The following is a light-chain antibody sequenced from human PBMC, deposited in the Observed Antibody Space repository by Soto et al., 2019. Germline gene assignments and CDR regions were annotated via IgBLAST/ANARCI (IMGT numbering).Light chain of an antibody. CDR1: QCVSSSY. CDR2: GAS. Sequence: EIVLTQSPGTLSLSPGERATLSCRASQCVSSSYLAWYQQKPVQAPRLLIYGASSRATGIPDRFSGSGSGTDFTLTISRLEPEDFAVYYCQQYGSSLSWAFGQGTKVDIK. J-gene: IGKJ1*01. CDR3: QQYGSSLSWA. V-gene: IGKV3-20*01.